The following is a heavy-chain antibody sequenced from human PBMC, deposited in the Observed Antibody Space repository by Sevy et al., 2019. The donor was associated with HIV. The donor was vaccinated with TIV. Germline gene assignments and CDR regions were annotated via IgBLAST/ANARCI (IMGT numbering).Heavy chain of an antibody. Sequence: ASVNVSCKVSGHTLTDLSMHWVRQAPGKGLEWMGRFDPEEGETIYAQKLQGRLTMTEDTSTDTAYMELSSLRSEDTAEYYCASAREYYSDSSGYIDYWGQGTLVTVSS. V-gene: IGHV1-24*01. J-gene: IGHJ4*02. CDR2: FDPEEGET. D-gene: IGHD3-22*01. CDR1: GHTLTDLS. CDR3: ASAREYYSDSSGYIDY.